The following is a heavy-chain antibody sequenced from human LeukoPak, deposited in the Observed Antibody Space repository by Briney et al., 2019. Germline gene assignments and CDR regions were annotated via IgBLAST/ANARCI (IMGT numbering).Heavy chain of an antibody. CDR2: ISGSGGST. CDR1: GFTFSSYA. J-gene: IGHJ4*02. V-gene: IGHV3-23*01. CDR3: AKQGFGC. Sequence: GGSLRLSCAASGFTFSSYALSWVRQAPGRGLECVSVISGSGGSTYYADSVKGRFTISRDNSKNTMYLQMNSLRAEDTAVYYCAKQGFGCWGQGTLVTVSS.